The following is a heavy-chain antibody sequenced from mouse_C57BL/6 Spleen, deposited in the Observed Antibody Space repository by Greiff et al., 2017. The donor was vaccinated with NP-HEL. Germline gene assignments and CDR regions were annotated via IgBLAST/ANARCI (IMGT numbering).Heavy chain of an antibody. CDR1: GYTFTSYW. CDR3: ARVYYDYDRVDY. D-gene: IGHD2-4*01. Sequence: QVQLQQPGAELVKPGASVKMSCKASGYTFTSYWITWVKQRPGQGLEWIGDIYPGSGRTNYNEQFKSTATLTVDTSSSTAYMQLSSLTSEDSAVYYCARVYYDYDRVDYWGKGTTLTVSS. CDR2: IYPGSGRT. V-gene: IGHV1-55*01. J-gene: IGHJ2*01.